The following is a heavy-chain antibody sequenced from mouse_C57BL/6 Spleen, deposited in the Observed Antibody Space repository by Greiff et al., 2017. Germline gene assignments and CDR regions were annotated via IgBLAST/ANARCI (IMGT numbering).Heavy chain of an antibody. Sequence: VQLQQSGPELVKPGASVKISCKASGYAFSSSWMNWVKQRPGKGLEWIGRIYPGDGDTNYNGKFKGKATLTADKSSSTAYMQLSSLTSEDSAVYFCARTGTSVDDWGQGTTLTVSS. CDR3: ARTGTSVDD. J-gene: IGHJ2*01. CDR1: GYAFSSSW. V-gene: IGHV1-82*01. D-gene: IGHD4-1*01. CDR2: IYPGDGDT.